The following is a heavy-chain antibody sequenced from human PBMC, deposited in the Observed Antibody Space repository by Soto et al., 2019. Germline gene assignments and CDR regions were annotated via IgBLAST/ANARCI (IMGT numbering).Heavy chain of an antibody. V-gene: IGHV3-23*01. CDR2: ISAGATGT. CDR1: GFTFSSYA. CDR3: ATSRRAAAGKYYFDY. D-gene: IGHD6-13*01. J-gene: IGHJ4*02. Sequence: EVQLLESGGGLVQPGGSLRLSCAASGFTFSSYAMTWVRQAPRKGLEWVSAISAGATGTYYADYVKGRFTISRDTSKKTLFLQMNSLRGEDTALYYGATSRRAAAGKYYFDYWGQGTLVTVSS.